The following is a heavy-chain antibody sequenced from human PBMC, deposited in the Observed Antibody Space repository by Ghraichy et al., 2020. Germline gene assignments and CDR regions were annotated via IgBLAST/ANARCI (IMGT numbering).Heavy chain of an antibody. D-gene: IGHD5-18*01. CDR1: GLSFSESA. CDR3: TSSVDIAMDFDY. J-gene: IGHJ4*02. V-gene: IGHV3-73*01. CDR2: IRTNPNNYET. Sequence: ESLNISCAASGLSFSESAMHWVRQAAGKGLEWVGRIRTNPNNYETTYGASVKGRFTISRDDTKKMAYLQMNSLRTDDTAMYYCTSSVDIAMDFDYWGLGTLVTVSS.